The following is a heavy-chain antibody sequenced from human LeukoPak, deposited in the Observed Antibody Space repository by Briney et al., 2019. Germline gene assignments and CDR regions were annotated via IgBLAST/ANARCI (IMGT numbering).Heavy chain of an antibody. CDR2: ISGSGGST. CDR3: AKARGYDSSALDY. D-gene: IGHD3-22*01. V-gene: IGHV3-23*01. J-gene: IGHJ4*02. CDR1: GFTFSSYA. Sequence: GGSLRLSCAASGFTFSSYAMSWVRQAPGKGLEWVSAISGSGGSTYYADSVKGRFTISRDNSKNTLYLQLNSLRAEDTAVYYCAKARGYDSSALDYWGQGTLVTVSS.